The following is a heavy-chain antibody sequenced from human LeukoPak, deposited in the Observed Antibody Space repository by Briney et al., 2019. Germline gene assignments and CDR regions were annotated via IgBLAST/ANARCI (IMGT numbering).Heavy chain of an antibody. CDR3: ARDARITMVRGVIPFGY. Sequence: ASVKVSCKASGYTFTSYGISWVRQAPGQGLEWMGWISAYNGNTNYAQKLQGRVTMTTDTSTSTAYMELRSLRSDDTAVYYCARDARITMVRGVIPFGYWGQGTLVTVSS. CDR2: ISAYNGNT. CDR1: GYTFTSYG. D-gene: IGHD3-10*01. J-gene: IGHJ4*02. V-gene: IGHV1-18*01.